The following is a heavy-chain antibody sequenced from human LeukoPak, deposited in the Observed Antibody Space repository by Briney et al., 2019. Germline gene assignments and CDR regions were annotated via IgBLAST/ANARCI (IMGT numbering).Heavy chain of an antibody. J-gene: IGHJ4*02. Sequence: GGSLRLTCVASGFTFSSYWITWVRQAPGKGLEWVANIKTDGSLTYYVDSVKGRFTISRDNAKNSLYLQMNSLRAEDTAVYYCARESPGNYYDSSGPLGYWGQGTLVTVSS. CDR1: GFTFSSYW. CDR2: IKTDGSLT. CDR3: ARESPGNYYDSSGPLGY. D-gene: IGHD3-22*01. V-gene: IGHV3-7*01.